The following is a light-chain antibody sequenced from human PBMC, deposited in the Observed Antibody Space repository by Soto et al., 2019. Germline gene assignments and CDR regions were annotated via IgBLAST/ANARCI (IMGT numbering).Light chain of an antibody. CDR2: EDK. J-gene: IGLJ2*01. CDR3: QTWDNSTVV. Sequence: SYELTQPPSVSVSPGQTARITCSGDKLGEKFACWYQQKPGQSPVVVIYEDKKRPSAIPERFSGSNSGNTATLTISGTEAMDEADYYCQTWDNSTVVFGGGTKLPVL. V-gene: IGLV3-1*01. CDR1: KLGEKF.